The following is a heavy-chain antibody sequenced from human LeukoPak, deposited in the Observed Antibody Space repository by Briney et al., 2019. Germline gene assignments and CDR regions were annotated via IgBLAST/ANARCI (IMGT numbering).Heavy chain of an antibody. V-gene: IGHV4-34*01. CDR1: GGSFSGYY. CDR2: INHSGST. D-gene: IGHD3-10*01. Sequence: PSETLSLTCAVYGGSFSGYYWSWIRQPPGKGLEWIGEINHSGSTNYNPSLKSRVTISVDTSKNQFSLKLSSVTAADTAVYYCARGPRHYYGSGSAQVFDYWGQGTLVTVSS. J-gene: IGHJ4*02. CDR3: ARGPRHYYGSGSAQVFDY.